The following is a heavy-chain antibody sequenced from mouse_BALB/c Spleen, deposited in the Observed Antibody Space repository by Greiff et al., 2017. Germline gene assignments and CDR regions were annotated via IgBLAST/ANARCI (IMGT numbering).Heavy chain of an antibody. J-gene: IGHJ2*01. CDR1: GYSFTSYW. Sequence: VQLQQSGTVLARPGASVKMSCKASGYSFTSYWMHWVKQRPGQGLEWIGAIYPGNSDTSYNQKFKGKAKLTAVTSASTAYMELSSLTNEDSAVYYCTRQGYYGSSYVDYWGQGTTLTVSS. D-gene: IGHD1-1*01. CDR2: IYPGNSDT. CDR3: TRQGYYGSSYVDY. V-gene: IGHV1-5*01.